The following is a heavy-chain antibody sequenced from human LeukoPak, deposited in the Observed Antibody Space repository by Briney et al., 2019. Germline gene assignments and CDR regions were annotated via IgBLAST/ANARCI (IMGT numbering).Heavy chain of an antibody. D-gene: IGHD6-13*01. CDR3: AREFEAAAGY. V-gene: IGHV1-2*02. CDR1: GYTFTGYC. Sequence: ASVKVSCKASGYTFTGYCMHWVRQAPGQGLEWMGWINPNSGGTNYAQKFQGRVTMTRDTSISRAYMELSRLRSDDTAVYYCAREFEAAAGYWGQGTLVTVSS. CDR2: INPNSGGT. J-gene: IGHJ4*02.